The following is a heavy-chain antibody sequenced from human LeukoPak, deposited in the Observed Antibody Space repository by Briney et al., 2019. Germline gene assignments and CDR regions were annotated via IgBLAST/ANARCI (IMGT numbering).Heavy chain of an antibody. Sequence: SGPTLVKPTQTLTLTCTFSGFSLSTSGVGVGWIRQPPGKALEWLALIYWDDDKRYGPSLKSRLTITKDTSKNQVVLTMTNMDPVDTATYYCAHLAYCGGDCYTDLYYFDYWGQGTLVTVSS. CDR2: IYWDDDK. CDR3: AHLAYCGGDCYTDLYYFDY. J-gene: IGHJ4*02. V-gene: IGHV2-5*05. D-gene: IGHD2-21*02. CDR1: GFSLSTSGVG.